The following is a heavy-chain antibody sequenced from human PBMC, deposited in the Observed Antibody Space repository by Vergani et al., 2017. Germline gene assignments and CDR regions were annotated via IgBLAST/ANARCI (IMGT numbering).Heavy chain of an antibody. D-gene: IGHD1-26*01. V-gene: IGHV3-43D*03. Sequence: EVQLVESGGVVVQPGGSLRLSCAASGFTFDDYAMHWVRQAPGKGLEWVSLISWDGGSTYYADSVKGRFTISRDNSKNSLYLQMNSLRAEDTALYYCAKGIGSVVGATAFDYWGQGTLVTVSS. J-gene: IGHJ4*02. CDR1: GFTFDDYA. CDR3: AKGIGSVVGATAFDY. CDR2: ISWDGGST.